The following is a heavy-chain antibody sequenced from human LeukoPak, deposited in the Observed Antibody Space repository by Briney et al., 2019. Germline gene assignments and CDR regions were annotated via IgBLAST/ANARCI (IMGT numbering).Heavy chain of an antibody. CDR2: IYSSGSI. V-gene: IGHV4-4*07. J-gene: IGHJ5*02. D-gene: IGHD6-6*01. Sequence: PPETLSLTCSVSGDSISSYYWSWIRQPAGKGLEWIGRIYSSGSINYNASLKSRVTMSVDTSKNQFSLKLSSVTAADTAVYYCAREGDSSSSGNHWFGPWGQGALVTVSS. CDR3: AREGDSSSSGNHWFGP. CDR1: GDSISSYY.